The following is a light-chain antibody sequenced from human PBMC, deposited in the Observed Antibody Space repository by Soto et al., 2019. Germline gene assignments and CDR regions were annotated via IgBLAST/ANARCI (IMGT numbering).Light chain of an antibody. J-gene: IGKJ2*01. CDR3: QHYNNWPFT. CDR2: GAS. CDR1: QSVSSN. V-gene: IGKV3-15*01. Sequence: IVVTQSAATLSVSPGGRATLSCRASQSVSSNLAWYQQKPGQAPTLLIYGASARATGIPARFSGSGSGTEFTLTISSLQSEDFAVYYCQHYNNWPFTFGQGTKVDI.